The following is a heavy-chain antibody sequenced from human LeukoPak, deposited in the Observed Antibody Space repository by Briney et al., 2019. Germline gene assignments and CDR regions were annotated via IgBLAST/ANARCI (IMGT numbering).Heavy chain of an antibody. CDR2: ISGSGGST. V-gene: IGHV3-23*01. J-gene: IGHJ4*02. D-gene: IGHD5-18*01. Sequence: PGGSLRLSCAASGFTFSRYTMSWVRQAPGKGLEWVSAISGSGGSTYYADSVKGRFTISRDNSKNTLYLQMNSLRAEDTAVYYCAKVNTACACVYFDYWGQGTLVTVSS. CDR1: GFTFSRYT. CDR3: AKVNTACACVYFDY.